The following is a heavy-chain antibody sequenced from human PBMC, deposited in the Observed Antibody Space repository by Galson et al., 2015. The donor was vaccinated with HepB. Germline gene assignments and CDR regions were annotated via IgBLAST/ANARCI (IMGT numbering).Heavy chain of an antibody. D-gene: IGHD3-22*01. CDR1: GFTFSSYA. CDR2: ISGSGGNT. CDR3: AKGSGYYHDGSGYPNWFDP. J-gene: IGHJ5*02. Sequence: SLRLSCAASGFTFSSYAMNWVRQAPGKGLEWVSTISGSGGNTYYADSVKGRFTISRDNSKNMLYLQMNSPRAEDTAVYYCAKGSGYYHDGSGYPNWFDPWGQGTLVTISS. V-gene: IGHV3-23*01.